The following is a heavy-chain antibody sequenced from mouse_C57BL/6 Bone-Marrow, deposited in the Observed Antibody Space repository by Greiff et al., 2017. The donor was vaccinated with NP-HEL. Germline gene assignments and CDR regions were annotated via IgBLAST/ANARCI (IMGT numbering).Heavy chain of an antibody. CDR1: GYTFTDYY. D-gene: IGHD2-3*01. CDR2: INPNNGGT. CDR3: AIYDGYYVGYWYFDV. J-gene: IGHJ1*03. Sequence: EVQLQQSGPELVKPGASVKISCKASGYTFTDYYMNWVKQSHGKSLEWIGDINPNNGGTSYNQKFKGKATLTVDKSSSTAYMELRSLTSEDSAVYYCAIYDGYYVGYWYFDVWGTGTTVTVSS. V-gene: IGHV1-26*01.